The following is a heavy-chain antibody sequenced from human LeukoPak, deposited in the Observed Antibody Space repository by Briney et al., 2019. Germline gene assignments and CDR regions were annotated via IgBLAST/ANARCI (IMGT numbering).Heavy chain of an antibody. Sequence: GGSLRLSCAASGFTFSNAWMNWVRQAPGKGLEWVSSISSSSSYIYYADSVKGRFTISRDNAKNSLYLQMNSLRAEDTAVYYCARQANDAFDIWGQGTMVTVSS. CDR3: ARQANDAFDI. J-gene: IGHJ3*02. V-gene: IGHV3-21*01. CDR1: GFTFSNAW. CDR2: ISSSSSYI.